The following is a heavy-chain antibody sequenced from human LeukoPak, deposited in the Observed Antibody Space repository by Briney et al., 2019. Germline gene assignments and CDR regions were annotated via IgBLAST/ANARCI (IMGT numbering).Heavy chain of an antibody. V-gene: IGHV3-30*03. CDR2: ISYDGSNK. D-gene: IGHD3-10*01. CDR3: ASGSGSYSYLDY. Sequence: PGGSLRLSCAASGFTFSSYGMHWVRQAPGKGLEWVAVISYDGSNKYYADSVKGRLTISRDNSKNTLYLQMNSLRAEDTAVYYCASGSGSYSYLDYWGQGTLVTVSS. J-gene: IGHJ4*02. CDR1: GFTFSSYG.